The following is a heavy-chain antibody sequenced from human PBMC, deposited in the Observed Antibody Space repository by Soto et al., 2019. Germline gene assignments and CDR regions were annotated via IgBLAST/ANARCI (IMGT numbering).Heavy chain of an antibody. D-gene: IGHD3-22*01. CDR3: AKYYYDTSGYPNPGY. J-gene: IGHJ4*02. CDR1: GFTFSTYG. V-gene: IGHV3-30*18. Sequence: PGGSLRLSCAASGFTFSTYGMHWVRQAPGKGLEWVAVISYDGSYKYYADSVKGRFTIPRDNSKNTLYLQMNSLRAEDTAVYYCAKYYYDTSGYPNPGYGGQGPLVTVS. CDR2: ISYDGSYK.